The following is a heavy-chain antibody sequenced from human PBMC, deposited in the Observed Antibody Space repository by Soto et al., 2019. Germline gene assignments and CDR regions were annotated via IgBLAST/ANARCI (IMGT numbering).Heavy chain of an antibody. CDR3: ARHPSSRGDYYDSSGYPDY. CDR2: IYYSGST. Sequence: QLQLQESGPGLVKPSETLSLTCTVSGGSISSSSYYWGWIRQPPGKGLEWIGSIYYSGSTYYNPSLKSRVTISVATSKNQFSLKLSSVTAADTAVYYCARHPSSRGDYYDSSGYPDYWGQGTLVTVSS. CDR1: GGSISSSSYY. D-gene: IGHD3-22*01. J-gene: IGHJ4*02. V-gene: IGHV4-39*01.